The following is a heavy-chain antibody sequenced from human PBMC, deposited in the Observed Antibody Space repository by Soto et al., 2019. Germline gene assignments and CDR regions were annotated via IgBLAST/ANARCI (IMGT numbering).Heavy chain of an antibody. CDR1: GFTFSSYG. J-gene: IGHJ6*01. V-gene: IGHV3-30*18. D-gene: IGHD3-16*01. CDR3: AKVMSTFGGTRYGLDV. CDR2: ISYDGSNT. Sequence: QVQLVESGGGVVQPGRSLRLSCAASGFTFSSYGIHWVRQAPGKGLEWVSFISYDGSNTYYADSVKGRFTISRDNPKNTLFLQMNSLRAEDTAVYYCAKVMSTFGGTRYGLDVWGQGTTVTVSS.